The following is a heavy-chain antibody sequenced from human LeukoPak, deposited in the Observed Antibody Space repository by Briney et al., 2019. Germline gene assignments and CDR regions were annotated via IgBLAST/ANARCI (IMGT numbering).Heavy chain of an antibody. J-gene: IGHJ5*02. CDR2: LKQDGSEK. V-gene: IGHV3-7*04. Sequence: PGGSLRLSCAASGFTFSSYWMSWVRQAPGKGLEWVANLKQDGSEKYYVDSVKGRFTISRDNAKNSLYLQMNSLRAEDTAVYYCARGEGNYDFWSGYYYWFDPWGQGTLVTVSS. D-gene: IGHD3-3*01. CDR1: GFTFSSYW. CDR3: ARGEGNYDFWSGYYYWFDP.